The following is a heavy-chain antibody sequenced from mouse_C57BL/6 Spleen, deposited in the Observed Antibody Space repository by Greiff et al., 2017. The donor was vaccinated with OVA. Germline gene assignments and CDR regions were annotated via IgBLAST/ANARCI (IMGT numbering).Heavy chain of an antibody. J-gene: IGHJ1*03. CDR2: IRLKSDNYAT. CDR3: TYSWYFDV. D-gene: IGHD2-1*01. V-gene: IGHV6-3*01. Sequence: EVKVEESGGGLVQPGGSMKLSCVASGFTFSNYWMNWVRQSPEKGLEWVAQIRLKSDNYATHYAESVKGRFTISRDDSKSSVYLQMNNLRAEDTGIYYCTYSWYFDVWGTGTTVTVSS. CDR1: GFTFSNYW.